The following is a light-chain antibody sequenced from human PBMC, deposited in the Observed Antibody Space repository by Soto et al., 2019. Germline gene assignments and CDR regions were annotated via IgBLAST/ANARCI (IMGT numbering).Light chain of an antibody. CDR3: QQYYSTPVT. CDR2: DAS. Sequence: EIVLTQSPGTLSLSPGERATLSCRASQSVTSNYLAWYQQKPGQAPRLLIYDASSRATGIPDRFSGSGSGTDFTLTISSLQAEDVAVYYCQQYYSTPVTFGGGTKVDIK. V-gene: IGKV3-20*01. J-gene: IGKJ4*01. CDR1: QSVTSNY.